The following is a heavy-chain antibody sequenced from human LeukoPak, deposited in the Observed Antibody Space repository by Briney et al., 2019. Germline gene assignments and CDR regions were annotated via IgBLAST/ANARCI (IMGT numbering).Heavy chain of an antibody. Sequence: SETLSLTCTVSGGSISSHCWSWIRQPPGKGLEWIGYIYYSGSTNYNPSLKSRVTISVDTSRNQFSLKLSSVTAADTAVYYCAREGGEWELLGYFDYWGQGTLVTVSS. CDR1: GGSISSHC. CDR3: AREGGEWELLGYFDY. V-gene: IGHV4-59*11. D-gene: IGHD1-26*01. CDR2: IYYSGST. J-gene: IGHJ4*02.